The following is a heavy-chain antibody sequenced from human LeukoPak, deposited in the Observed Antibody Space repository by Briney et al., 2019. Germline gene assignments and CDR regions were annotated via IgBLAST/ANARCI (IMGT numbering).Heavy chain of an antibody. CDR1: GFTFNNYE. CDR3: AREGRMGTADAFDV. J-gene: IGHJ3*01. Sequence: GGSLGLSSAASGFTFNNYEMHWVRQTAGKGLEWVSAVGIAGDTFYAGSVKGRFSISRDNAESSLFLQMNSLRAGDTAVYYCAREGRMGTADAFDVWGQGTMVTVSS. CDR2: VGIAGDT. D-gene: IGHD1-14*01. V-gene: IGHV3-13*01.